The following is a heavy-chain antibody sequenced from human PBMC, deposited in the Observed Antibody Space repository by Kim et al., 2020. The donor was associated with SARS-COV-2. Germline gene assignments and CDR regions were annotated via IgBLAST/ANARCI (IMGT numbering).Heavy chain of an antibody. CDR3: ARDVGVVTATHYYYYGMDV. D-gene: IGHD2-21*02. J-gene: IGHJ6*02. CDR1: GGTFSSYA. Sequence: SVKVSCKASGGTFSSYAISWVRQAPGQGLEWMGGIIPIFGTANYAQKFQGRVTITADESTSTAYMELSSLRSEDTAVYYCARDVGVVTATHYYYYGMDVLGQGTTVTVSS. CDR2: IIPIFGTA. V-gene: IGHV1-69*13.